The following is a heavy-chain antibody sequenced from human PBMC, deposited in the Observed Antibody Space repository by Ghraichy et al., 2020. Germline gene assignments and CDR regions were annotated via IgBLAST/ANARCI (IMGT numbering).Heavy chain of an antibody. D-gene: IGHD6-19*01. CDR1: GFTFSTYA. CDR2: ISGGVGTT. Sequence: GGSLRLSCAASGFTFSTYAMSWVRQAPGKGLVWVSGISGGVGTTYYADSVKGRFTISRDNSKNTLFLQMNSLRAEDTAVYYCAKVSIPVAALDYWGLGTLVTVSS. V-gene: IGHV3-23*01. J-gene: IGHJ4*02. CDR3: AKVSIPVAALDY.